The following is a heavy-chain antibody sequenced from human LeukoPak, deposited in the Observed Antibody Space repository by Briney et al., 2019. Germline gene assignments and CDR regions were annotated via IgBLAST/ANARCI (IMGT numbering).Heavy chain of an antibody. Sequence: ASVKGSCKPSGDSFNRFAVNWVRQAPGQGLEWMGKIMPTLGITNYAKEFQARVTITADISPSAAYMELKNLTSLDTAVYYCARGHTDSIHYWGQGTQVTVSS. CDR3: ARGHTDSIHY. D-gene: IGHD5-18*01. J-gene: IGHJ4*02. CDR2: IMPTLGIT. V-gene: IGHV1-69*04. CDR1: GDSFNRFA.